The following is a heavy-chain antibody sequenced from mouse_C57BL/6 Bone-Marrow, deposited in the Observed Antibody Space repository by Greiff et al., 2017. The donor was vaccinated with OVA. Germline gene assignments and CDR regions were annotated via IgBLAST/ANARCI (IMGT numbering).Heavy chain of an antibody. CDR1: GYTFTSYW. Sequence: QVQLKQPGPELVKPGASVKLSCKASGYTFTSYWMHWVKQRPGQGLEWIGIINPNNGGTNYNEKFKSKATLTVDKSSSTAYMQLSSLTSEDSAVEYCAFNATDDCDMDVWGRGTAVTVTA. V-gene: IGHV1-64*01. D-gene: IGHD6-1*01. CDR3: AFNATDDCDMDV. CDR2: INPNNGGT. J-gene: IGHJ4*01.